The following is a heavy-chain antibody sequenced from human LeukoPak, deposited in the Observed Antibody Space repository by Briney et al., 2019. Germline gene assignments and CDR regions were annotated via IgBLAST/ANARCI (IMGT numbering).Heavy chain of an antibody. CDR3: AREHYYDSSLWFDP. D-gene: IGHD3-22*01. CDR2: IYNSGST. V-gene: IGHV4-4*07. Sequence: SETLSLTCTVSGGSISSYYWSWIRQPAGKGLEWIGRIYNSGSTNYNPSLKSRVTMSVDTSKNQFSLKLSSVTAADTAVYYCAREHYYDSSLWFDPWGQGTLVTVSS. J-gene: IGHJ5*02. CDR1: GGSISSYY.